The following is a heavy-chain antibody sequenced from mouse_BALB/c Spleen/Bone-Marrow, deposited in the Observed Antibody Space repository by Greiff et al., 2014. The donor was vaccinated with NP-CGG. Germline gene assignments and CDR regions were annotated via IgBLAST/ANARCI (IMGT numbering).Heavy chain of an antibody. D-gene: IGHD4-1*01. Sequence: EVQLQQSGAELVKPGASVKLSCTASGFNIKDTYMHWVKQRPEQGLEWIGRIDPANGNTKYDPKFQGKATITADTSSNTAYLQLSSLTSEDTAVDYCGRWELGRAWFAYWGQGTLVTVSA. CDR1: GFNIKDTY. CDR3: GRWELGRAWFAY. CDR2: IDPANGNT. V-gene: IGHV14-3*02. J-gene: IGHJ3*01.